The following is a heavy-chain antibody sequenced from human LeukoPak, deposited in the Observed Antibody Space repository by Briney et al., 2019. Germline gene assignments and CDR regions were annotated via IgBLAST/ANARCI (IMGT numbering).Heavy chain of an antibody. Sequence: GGSLRLSCAASGFTFSNYVLHWVRQSPGKGLEWVAFIRFDGSNSDFADSVKGRSTISRDNSKSTLYLQMNSLKCEDTPEYYCAKDRNPYSGSYFDYWGQGTLVTVSS. CDR3: AKDRNPYSGSYFDY. CDR2: IRFDGSNS. CDR1: GFTFSNYV. J-gene: IGHJ4*02. V-gene: IGHV3-30*02. D-gene: IGHD1-26*01.